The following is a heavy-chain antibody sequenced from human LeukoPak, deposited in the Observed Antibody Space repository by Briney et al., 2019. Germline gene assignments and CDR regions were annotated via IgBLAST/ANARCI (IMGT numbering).Heavy chain of an antibody. Sequence: GGSLRLSCAASGFPFSTYAMSWVRRAPGKGLEWVSSIRGSDGSTYYADSVKGRFAISRDNSKNTLYLQMNSLRAEDTAVYYCAKDVYGDYGGLDYWGQGTLVTVYS. V-gene: IGHV3-23*01. CDR1: GFPFSTYA. D-gene: IGHD4-17*01. CDR3: AKDVYGDYGGLDY. J-gene: IGHJ4*02. CDR2: IRGSDGST.